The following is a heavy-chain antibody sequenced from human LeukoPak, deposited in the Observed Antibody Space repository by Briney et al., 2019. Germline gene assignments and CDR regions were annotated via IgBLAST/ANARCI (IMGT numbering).Heavy chain of an antibody. V-gene: IGHV4-34*01. CDR2: INHSGST. D-gene: IGHD3-10*01. CDR3: ARRMVRGKFDY. Sequence: SETLSLTCAVYGGSFSGYYWSWIRQPPGKGLEWIGEINHSGSTNYNPSLKSRVTISVDTSKNQFSLKLSSVTAADTAVYYCARRMVRGKFDYWGQGTLVTVSS. CDR1: GGSFSGYY. J-gene: IGHJ4*02.